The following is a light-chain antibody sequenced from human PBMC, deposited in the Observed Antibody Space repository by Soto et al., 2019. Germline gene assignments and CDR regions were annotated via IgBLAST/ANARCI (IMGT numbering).Light chain of an antibody. CDR1: QTVRNNY. V-gene: IGKV3-20*01. CDR2: DAS. J-gene: IGKJ4*01. CDR3: QQFSSYPLT. Sequence: ELVLTQSPGTLSLSPGERATLSCRASQTVRNNYLAWYQQKPGQAPRLLIYDASSRATCIPDRFSGGGSGTDFTLTISRLEPEDFAVYYCQQFSSYPLTFGGGTKVDLK.